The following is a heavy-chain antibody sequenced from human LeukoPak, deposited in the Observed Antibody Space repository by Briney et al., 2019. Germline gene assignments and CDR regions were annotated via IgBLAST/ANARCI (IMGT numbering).Heavy chain of an antibody. D-gene: IGHD3-22*01. CDR3: ARGSDGRGYPVFQY. V-gene: IGHV3-11*01. Sequence: GGSLRLSCAASGFSFSDYYMSWIRQAPGKGLEWISYTSTISTITYNADSVKGRFTVSRDNAKKSLYLQMDSLRAEDTAVYYCARGSDGRGYPVFQYWGQGALVTVSS. J-gene: IGHJ1*01. CDR1: GFSFSDYY. CDR2: TSTISTIT.